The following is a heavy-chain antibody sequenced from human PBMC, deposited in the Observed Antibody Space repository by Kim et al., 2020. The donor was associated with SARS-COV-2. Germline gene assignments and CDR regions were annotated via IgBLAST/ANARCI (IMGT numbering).Heavy chain of an antibody. CDR3: ARGITVTTKGDAFDI. CDR2: ISAYNGNT. Sequence: ASVKVSCKASGYTFTSYGISWVRQAPGQGLEWMGWISAYNGNTNYAQKLQGRVTMTTDTSTSTAYMELRSLRSDDTAVYYCARGITVTTKGDAFDIWGQGTMVTVSS. CDR1: GYTFTSYG. V-gene: IGHV1-18*01. J-gene: IGHJ3*02. D-gene: IGHD4-17*01.